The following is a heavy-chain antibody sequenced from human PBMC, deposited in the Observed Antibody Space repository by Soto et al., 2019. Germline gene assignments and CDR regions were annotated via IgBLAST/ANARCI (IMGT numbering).Heavy chain of an antibody. CDR2: ISGSGGST. CDR3: ATRTSGYWYFDL. Sequence: GGSLRLSCAASGFTFSSYAMSWVRQAPGKGLEWVSAISGSGGSTYYADSVKGRFTISRDNSKNTLYLQMNSLRAEDTAVYYCATRTSGYWYFDLWGRGTLVTVSS. J-gene: IGHJ2*01. D-gene: IGHD1-1*01. CDR1: GFTFSSYA. V-gene: IGHV3-23*01.